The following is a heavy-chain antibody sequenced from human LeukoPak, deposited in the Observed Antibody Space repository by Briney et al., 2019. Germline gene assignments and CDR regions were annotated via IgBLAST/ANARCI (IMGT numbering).Heavy chain of an antibody. D-gene: IGHD3-3*01. Sequence: SVKFSCKASGGTFSSYAISWVRQATGQGLEWMGGIIPIFGTANYAQKFQCRVTITADESTSTAYMELSSLRSEDTAVYYCATIFGVVNPYYYYGMDVWGQGTTVTVSS. CDR3: ATIFGVVNPYYYYGMDV. CDR2: IIPIFGTA. V-gene: IGHV1-69*13. J-gene: IGHJ6*02. CDR1: GGTFSSYA.